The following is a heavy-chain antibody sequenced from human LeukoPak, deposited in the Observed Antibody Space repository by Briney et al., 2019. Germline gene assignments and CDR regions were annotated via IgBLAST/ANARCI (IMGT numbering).Heavy chain of an antibody. J-gene: IGHJ4*02. CDR2: ISSSSSTI. CDR1: GFTFSSYS. D-gene: IGHD5-12*01. V-gene: IGHV3-48*01. CDR3: ARMESERGYSGNDYFDY. Sequence: PGGSLRLSCAASGFTFSSYSMNWVRQAPGKGLEWVSYISSSSSTIYYADSVKGRFTISRDSAKNSLYLQMNSLRAEDTAIYYCARMESERGYSGNDYFDYWGQGTLATVSS.